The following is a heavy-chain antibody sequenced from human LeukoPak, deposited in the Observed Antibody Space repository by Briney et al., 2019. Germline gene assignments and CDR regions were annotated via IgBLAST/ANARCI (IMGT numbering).Heavy chain of an antibody. Sequence: SETLSLTCTVSGGSISNYYWSWIRQPPGKGLEWIGYIYDTGSTNYNPSLKGRVTISVDTSKNQFSLNLNSVTAADTAVYYCARETGGDSSGTFDYWGQGTLVTVSS. CDR3: ARETGGDSSGTFDY. CDR2: IYDTGST. CDR1: GGSISNYY. J-gene: IGHJ4*02. V-gene: IGHV4-59*01. D-gene: IGHD3-22*01.